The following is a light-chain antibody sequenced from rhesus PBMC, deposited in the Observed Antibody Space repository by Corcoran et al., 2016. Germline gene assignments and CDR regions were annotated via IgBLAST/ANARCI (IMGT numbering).Light chain of an antibody. CDR1: QSVSSS. J-gene: IGKJ1*01. Sequence: EIVMTQSPATPSLSPGERATLSCRASQSVSSSLAWYQQKPGQAPKLLIDGVSSRATGIPDRFRGSGSGTEFTLTISSLEPEDVGVYYCQQDNSWPPTFGQGTKVEIK. V-gene: IGKV3-42*01. CDR3: QQDNSWPPT. CDR2: GVS.